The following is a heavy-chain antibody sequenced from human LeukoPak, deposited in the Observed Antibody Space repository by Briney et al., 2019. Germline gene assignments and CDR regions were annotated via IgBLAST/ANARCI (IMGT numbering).Heavy chain of an antibody. V-gene: IGHV3-21*01. CDR3: ARVGSSGWYYFDY. J-gene: IGHJ4*02. CDR2: ISSSSSYI. CDR1: GFTFSSYS. Sequence: GGSLGLSCAASGFTFSSYSMNWVRQAPGKGLEWVSSISSSSSYIYYADSVKGRFTISRDNAKNSLYLQMNSLRAEDTAVYCCARVGSSGWYYFDYWGQGTLVTVSS. D-gene: IGHD6-19*01.